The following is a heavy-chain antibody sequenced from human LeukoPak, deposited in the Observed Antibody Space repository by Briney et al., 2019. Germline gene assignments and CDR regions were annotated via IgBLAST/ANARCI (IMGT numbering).Heavy chain of an antibody. J-gene: IGHJ5*02. CDR3: AQHNSGIGFDP. V-gene: IGHV3-23*01. Sequence: GGALRLSCAASGFTFSSYAMSWVRQAPGKGLEWVSASGSGGGTYYADSVKGRFTISRDNSKNTLYLQMNSLRAEDTAVYYCAQHNSGIGFDPWGQGTLVTVSS. CDR1: GFTFSSYA. D-gene: IGHD6-19*01. CDR2: SGSGGGT.